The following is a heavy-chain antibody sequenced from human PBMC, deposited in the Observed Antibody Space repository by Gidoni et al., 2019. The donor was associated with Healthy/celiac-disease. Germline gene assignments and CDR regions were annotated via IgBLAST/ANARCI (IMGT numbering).Heavy chain of an antibody. D-gene: IGHD5-12*01. CDR1: GGSFRGYY. Sequence: QVQLQQWGAGLLKPSETLSLTCAVSGGSFRGYYWSWIRQPPGKGLEWIGEINHSGSTNYNPSLKSRVTISVDTSKNQFSLKLSSVTAADTAVYYCARGQVELPLSGYVRAPIDYWGQGTLVTVSS. CDR2: INHSGST. CDR3: ARGQVELPLSGYVRAPIDY. J-gene: IGHJ4*02. V-gene: IGHV4-34*01.